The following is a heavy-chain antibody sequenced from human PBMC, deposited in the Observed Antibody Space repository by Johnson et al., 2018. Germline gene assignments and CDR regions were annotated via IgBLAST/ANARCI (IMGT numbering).Heavy chain of an antibody. J-gene: IGHJ6*02. CDR2: IIPILGIA. V-gene: IGHV1-69*04. CDR1: GGTFSSYT. CDR3: ARGDYYGSGMKNYGMDV. Sequence: QVQLVQSGAEVKKPGSSVKVSCKASGGTFSSYTISWVRQAPGQGLEWLGRIIPILGIANYAQKFQGRVTITADNSTSTAYMELRSLRTEDTAVYYCARGDYYGSGMKNYGMDVWGQGTTVTVSS. D-gene: IGHD3-10*01.